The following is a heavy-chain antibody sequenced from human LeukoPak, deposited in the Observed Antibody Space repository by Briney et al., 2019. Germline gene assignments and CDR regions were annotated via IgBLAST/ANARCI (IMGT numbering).Heavy chain of an antibody. CDR2: INHSGST. V-gene: IGHV4-34*01. J-gene: IGHJ3*02. CDR1: GGSFSGYY. CDR3: ARRSFDAFDI. Sequence: KSSETLSLTCAVYGGSFSGYYWSWIRQPPGKGLEWIGEINHSGSTNYSPSLKSRVTISVDTSKNQFSLKLSSVTAADTAVYYCARRSFDAFDIWGQGTMVTVSS.